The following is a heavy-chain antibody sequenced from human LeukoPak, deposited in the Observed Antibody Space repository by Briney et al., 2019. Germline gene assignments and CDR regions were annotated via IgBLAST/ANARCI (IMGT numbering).Heavy chain of an antibody. D-gene: IGHD3-10*01. J-gene: IGHJ4*02. V-gene: IGHV3-30-3*01. Sequence: GGSLRLSCAASGFTISSYAMHWVRQAPGKGLEWVAVISYDGSNKYYADSVKGRFTISRDNSKNTLYLQMNSLRAEDTAVYYCARESGLKDWGQGTLVTVSS. CDR3: ARESGLKD. CDR1: GFTISSYA. CDR2: ISYDGSNK.